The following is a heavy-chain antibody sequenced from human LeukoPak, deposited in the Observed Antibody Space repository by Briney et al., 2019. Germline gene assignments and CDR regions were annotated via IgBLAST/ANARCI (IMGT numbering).Heavy chain of an antibody. V-gene: IGHV1-3*01. CDR1: GYTFTSYA. D-gene: IGHD4-17*01. Sequence: ASVKVSCKASGYTFTSYAIHWVRQAPGQRLEWMGWIDANNGKTKYSQNFQGRVTITRDTSANTTYMDLSSLRSEDTAVYYCARARWTSTATTYYLDHWGQGTLVTVSS. CDR3: ARARWTSTATTYYLDH. J-gene: IGHJ4*02. CDR2: IDANNGKT.